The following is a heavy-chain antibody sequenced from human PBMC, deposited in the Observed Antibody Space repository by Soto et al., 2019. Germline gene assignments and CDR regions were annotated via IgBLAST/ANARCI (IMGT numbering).Heavy chain of an antibody. CDR1: GGSISSGGYY. J-gene: IGHJ6*02. D-gene: IGHD2-2*01. V-gene: IGHV4-31*03. Sequence: QVQLQESGPGLVKPSQTLSLTCTVSGGSISSGGYYWSWIRQHPGKGLEWIGYIYYSGSTYYNPSLKSRVTISVDTSKHQFSLKLSSVTAADTAVYYCARDQLRDYYYYYGMDVWGQGTTVTVSS. CDR3: ARDQLRDYYYYYGMDV. CDR2: IYYSGST.